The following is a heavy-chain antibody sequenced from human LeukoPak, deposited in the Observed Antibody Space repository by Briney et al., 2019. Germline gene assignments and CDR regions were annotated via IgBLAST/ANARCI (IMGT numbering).Heavy chain of an antibody. D-gene: IGHD3-22*01. V-gene: IGHV3-21*01. CDR2: ISSSSSYI. CDR1: GFTFSSYS. Sequence: GGSLRLSCAASGFTFSSYSMNWVRQAPGKGLEWVSSISSSSSYIYYADSVKGRFTISRDNAKNSLYLQMNSLRAEDTAVYYCVKRPGDSSGYYYRDDYWGQGTLVTVSS. CDR3: VKRPGDSSGYYYRDDY. J-gene: IGHJ4*02.